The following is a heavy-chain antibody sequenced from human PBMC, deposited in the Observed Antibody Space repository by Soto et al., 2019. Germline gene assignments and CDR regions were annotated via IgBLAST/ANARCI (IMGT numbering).Heavy chain of an antibody. V-gene: IGHV4-39*01. D-gene: IGHD2-15*01. Sequence: PSETLSLTCTVSGGSISSSSYYWGWIRQPPGKGLEWIGSIYYSGSTYYNPSLKSRVTISVDTSKNQFSLKLSSVTAADTAVYYCERHTTVVDIDYWGQGTLVTVSS. CDR2: IYYSGST. J-gene: IGHJ4*02. CDR1: GGSISSSSYY. CDR3: ERHTTVVDIDY.